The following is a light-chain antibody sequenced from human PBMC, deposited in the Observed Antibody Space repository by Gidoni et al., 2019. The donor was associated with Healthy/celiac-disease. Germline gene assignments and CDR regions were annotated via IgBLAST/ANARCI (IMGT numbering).Light chain of an antibody. CDR2: EDN. Sequence: NFMLTQPHSVSESPGKTVTISCTRSSGSIASNYVQRYQQRPGSAPNTVIYEDNQRPSGVPDRFSGSIDSSSNSASLTISGLKTEDEADYYCQSYDSSNHWVFGGGTKLTVL. J-gene: IGLJ3*02. CDR3: QSYDSSNHWV. CDR1: SGSIASNY. V-gene: IGLV6-57*04.